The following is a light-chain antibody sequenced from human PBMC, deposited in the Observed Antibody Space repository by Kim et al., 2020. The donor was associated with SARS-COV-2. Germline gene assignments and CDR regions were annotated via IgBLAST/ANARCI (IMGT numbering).Light chain of an antibody. CDR1: QSVSSN. V-gene: IGKV3-15*01. CDR3: QQYNNWPLALT. Sequence: PEESATLSCRASQSVSSNLAWYQQKPGQAPRLLIYGASTRATGIPARFSGSGYGTEFTLTISSLQSEDFAVYYCQQYNNWPLALTFGGGTKVDIK. J-gene: IGKJ4*01. CDR2: GAS.